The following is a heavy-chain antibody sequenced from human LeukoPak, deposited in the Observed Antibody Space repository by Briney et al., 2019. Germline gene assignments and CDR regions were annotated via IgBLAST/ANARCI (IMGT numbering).Heavy chain of an antibody. CDR1: GFTFSSYS. D-gene: IGHD6-19*01. J-gene: IGHJ4*02. Sequence: GGPLRLSCAASGFTFSSYSMNWVRQAPGKGLEWVSSISSSSSYIYYADSVKGRFTISRDNAKNSLYLQMNSLRAEDTAVYCCAGLSSGWRGAFDYWGQGTLVTVSS. CDR3: AGLSSGWRGAFDY. CDR2: ISSSSSYI. V-gene: IGHV3-21*01.